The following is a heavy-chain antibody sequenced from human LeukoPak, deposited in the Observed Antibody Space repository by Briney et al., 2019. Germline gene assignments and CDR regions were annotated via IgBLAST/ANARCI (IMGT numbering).Heavy chain of an antibody. CDR2: IYYSGGT. V-gene: IGHV4-59*01. Sequence: SETLSLTCTVSGGSISSYYWSWIRQPPGKGLEWIGYIYYSGGTNYNPSLKSRVTISVDTSKNQFSLKLSSVTAADTAVYYCARGIAAAGIRWFDPWGQGTLVTVSS. CDR1: GGSISSYY. D-gene: IGHD6-13*01. CDR3: ARGIAAAGIRWFDP. J-gene: IGHJ5*02.